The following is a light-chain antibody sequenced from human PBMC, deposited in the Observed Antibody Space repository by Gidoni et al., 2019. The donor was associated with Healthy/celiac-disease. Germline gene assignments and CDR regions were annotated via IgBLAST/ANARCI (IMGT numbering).Light chain of an antibody. V-gene: IGLV3-21*02. CDR1: NIGSTS. J-gene: IGLJ3*02. CDR3: QVWDSSSDHPEWV. CDR2: EDS. Sequence: SYVLTQPPSVSVPPGQTARITCGGNNIGSTSVHWYQQKPGQAPVLVVYEDSDRPSGIPERFSGSNSGNTATLTISRVEAGDEADYYCQVWDSSSDHPEWVFGGGTKLTVL.